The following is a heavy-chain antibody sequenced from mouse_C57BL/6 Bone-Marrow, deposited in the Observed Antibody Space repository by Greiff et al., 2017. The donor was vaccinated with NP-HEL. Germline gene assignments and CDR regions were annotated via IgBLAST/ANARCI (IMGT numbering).Heavy chain of an antibody. Sequence: QVQLQQPGAELVKPGASVKLSCKASGYTFTSYWMHWVKQRPGQGLEWIGMIHPNSGSTNYNEKFKSKATLTVDKSSSTAYMQLSSLTSEDSAVYYCATPSYYSNHDYAMDYWGQGTSVTVSS. CDR3: ATPSYYSNHDYAMDY. D-gene: IGHD2-5*01. V-gene: IGHV1-64*01. CDR2: IHPNSGST. CDR1: GYTFTSYW. J-gene: IGHJ4*01.